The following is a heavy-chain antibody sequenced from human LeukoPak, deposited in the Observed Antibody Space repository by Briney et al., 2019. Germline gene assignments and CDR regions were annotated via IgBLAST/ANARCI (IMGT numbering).Heavy chain of an antibody. CDR2: IRSKANSYAT. Sequence: GGSLRLSCAASGFTFSGSAMHWVRQASGKGLEWVGRIRSKANSYATAYAASVKGRFTISRDNSKNTLYPQMNSLRAEDTAVYYCARAAVAVPYFGYWGQGTLVTVSS. V-gene: IGHV3-73*01. CDR3: ARAAVAVPYFGY. D-gene: IGHD6-19*01. CDR1: GFTFSGSA. J-gene: IGHJ4*02.